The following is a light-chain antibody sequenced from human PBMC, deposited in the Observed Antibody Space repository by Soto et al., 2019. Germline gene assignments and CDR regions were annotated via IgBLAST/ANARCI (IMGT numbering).Light chain of an antibody. V-gene: IGLV1-44*01. CDR2: SDN. Sequence: QSVLTQPPSASGTPGQRVTISCSGGSSNIETHDIYWHQQLPGSAPKLLISSDNQRPSGVPDRFSGSQSGTSASLAISGLQSEDEADYHCGAWDDSLNGWVFGGGTKLTVL. CDR1: SSNIETHD. CDR3: GAWDDSLNGWV. J-gene: IGLJ3*02.